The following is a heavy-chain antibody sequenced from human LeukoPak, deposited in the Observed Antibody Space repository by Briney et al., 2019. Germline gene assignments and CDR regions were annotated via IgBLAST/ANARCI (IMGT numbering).Heavy chain of an antibody. V-gene: IGHV4-59*01. Sequence: SETLSLTCAVSGVSIIGNYWSWIRQPPGRELEWIGYIYSDGTTNYNPSLKSRVAMSVDASENQFSLKLDSVTAADTAAYYCARLARVQQVAHHYYHSMDVWGQGTTVTVSS. CDR3: ARLARVQQVAHHYYHSMDV. J-gene: IGHJ6*02. CDR1: GVSIIGNY. D-gene: IGHD6-13*01. CDR2: IYSDGTT.